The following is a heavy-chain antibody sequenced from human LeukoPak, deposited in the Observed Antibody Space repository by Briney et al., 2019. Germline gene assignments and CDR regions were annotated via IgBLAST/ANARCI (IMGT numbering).Heavy chain of an antibody. CDR1: GGSISSYY. J-gene: IGHJ5*02. CDR3: ARVAWDAAAKNWFDP. D-gene: IGHD6-13*01. Sequence: PSETLSLTCTVSGGSISSYYWSWIRQPPGKGLEWIGYIYYSGSTNYNPSLKSRVTISEDTSKNQFSLKLSSVTAADTAVYYCARVAWDAAAKNWFDPWGQGTLVTVSS. CDR2: IYYSGST. V-gene: IGHV4-59*01.